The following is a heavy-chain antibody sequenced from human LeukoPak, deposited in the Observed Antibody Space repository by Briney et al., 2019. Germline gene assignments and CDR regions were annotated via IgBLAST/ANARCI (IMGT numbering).Heavy chain of an antibody. CDR3: AKHEGYGGNPAEYFQH. J-gene: IGHJ1*01. Sequence: GGSLRLSCAASGFTFSSYGMHWVRQAPGKGLEWVAFIRYDGSNKYYADSVKGRFTISRDNSKNTLYLQMNSLRAEDTAVYYCAKHEGYGGNPAEYFQHWGQGTLVTVSS. V-gene: IGHV3-30*02. CDR1: GFTFSSYG. CDR2: IRYDGSNK. D-gene: IGHD4-23*01.